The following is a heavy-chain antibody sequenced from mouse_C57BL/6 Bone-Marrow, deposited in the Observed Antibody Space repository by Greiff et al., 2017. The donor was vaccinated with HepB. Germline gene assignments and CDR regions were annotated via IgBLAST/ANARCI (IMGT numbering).Heavy chain of an antibody. CDR2: IFPGSGST. CDR3: ARVITTVVDYFDY. D-gene: IGHD1-1*01. J-gene: IGHJ2*01. V-gene: IGHV1-75*01. CDR1: GYTFTDYY. Sequence: VQLQESGPELVKPGASVKISCKASGYTFTDYYINWVKQRPGQGLEWIGWIFPGSGSTYYNEKFKGKATLTVDKSSSTAYMLLSSLTSEDSAVYFCARVITTVVDYFDYWGQGTTLTVSS.